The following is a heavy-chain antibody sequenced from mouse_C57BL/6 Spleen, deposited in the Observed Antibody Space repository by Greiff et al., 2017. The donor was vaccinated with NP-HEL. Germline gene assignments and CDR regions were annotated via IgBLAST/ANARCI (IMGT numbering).Heavy chain of an antibody. CDR1: GYTFTDYE. CDR2: IDPETGGT. Sequence: QVQLQQSGAELVRPGASVTLSCKASGYTFTDYEMHWVKQTPVHGLAWIGAIDPETGGTAYNQKFKGKAILTADKSSSTAYMELRSLTSEDSAVYYCTGYGGPWFAYWGQGTLVTVSA. CDR3: TGYGGPWFAY. V-gene: IGHV1-15*01. J-gene: IGHJ3*01. D-gene: IGHD1-1*02.